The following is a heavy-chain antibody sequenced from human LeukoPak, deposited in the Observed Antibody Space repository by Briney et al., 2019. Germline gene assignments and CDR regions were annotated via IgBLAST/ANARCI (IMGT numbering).Heavy chain of an antibody. CDR2: IYYSEIT. CDR1: GGSISSGDYY. J-gene: IGHJ5*02. V-gene: IGHV4-30-4*01. Sequence: SETLSLTCTVSGGSISSGDYYWNWIRQSPGKGLEWIGNIYYSEITYYNPSLESRLTISITTSKNQFSLELSSVTAADTAVYYCARDRKLSRGGNWLDPWGQGTLVTVSS. D-gene: IGHD1-7*01. CDR3: ARDRKLSRGGNWLDP.